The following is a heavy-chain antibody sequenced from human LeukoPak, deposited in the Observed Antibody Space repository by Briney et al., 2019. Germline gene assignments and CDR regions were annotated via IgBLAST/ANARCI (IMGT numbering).Heavy chain of an antibody. CDR3: ARPLDSSNNYFDY. D-gene: IGHD6-13*01. Sequence: GSLRLSCAASGFTFSDYYMSWIRQAPGKGLEWGSYIRSSGSTIYYAASVKGRFTISRHNAKNSLYLQMNSLRAEDTAAYYCARPLDSSNNYFDYWGQGTLVTVSA. CDR1: GFTFSDYY. V-gene: IGHV3-11*04. CDR2: IRSSGSTI. J-gene: IGHJ4*02.